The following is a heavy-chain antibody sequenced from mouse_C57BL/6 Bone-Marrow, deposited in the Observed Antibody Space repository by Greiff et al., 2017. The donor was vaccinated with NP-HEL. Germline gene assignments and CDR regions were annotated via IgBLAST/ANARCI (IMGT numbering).Heavy chain of an antibody. V-gene: IGHV1-31*01. D-gene: IGHD4-1*01. Sequence: VHVKQSGPELVKPGASVKISCKASGYSFTGYYMHWVKQSHGNILDWIGYIYPYNVVSNYNQKFKGKATLTVDKSSSTAYMELRSLTSEDSAVYYCARTGRTWFAYWGQGTLVTVSA. CDR2: IYPYNVVS. CDR3: ARTGRTWFAY. CDR1: GYSFTGYY. J-gene: IGHJ3*01.